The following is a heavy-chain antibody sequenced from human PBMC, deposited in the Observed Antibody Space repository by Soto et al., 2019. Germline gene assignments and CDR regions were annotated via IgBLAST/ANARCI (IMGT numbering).Heavy chain of an antibody. V-gene: IGHV1-18*01. Sequence: ASVKVSWKASGYTFTSYGISWVRQAPGQGLEWMGWLSAYNGNTNYAQKLQGRVTMTTDTSTSTAYMELRSLRSDDTAVYYCARDLDIVVVVAATESLDAFDIWG. CDR3: ARDLDIVVVVAATESLDAFDI. CDR2: LSAYNGNT. CDR1: GYTFTSYG. J-gene: IGHJ3*02. D-gene: IGHD2-15*01.